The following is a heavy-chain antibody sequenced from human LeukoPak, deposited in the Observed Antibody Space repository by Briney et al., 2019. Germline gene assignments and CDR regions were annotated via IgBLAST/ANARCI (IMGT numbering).Heavy chain of an antibody. CDR3: TTDDWVVPAVTFDY. CDR1: GFNFSNAW. Sequence: GGSLRLSCAASGFNFSNAWMSWVRQAPGKGLEWVGRIKSKTDGGTTDYAAPVKGRFTISRDDSKNTLYLQINSLKTEDTAVYCCTTDDWVVPAVTFDYWGQGTLVTVSS. CDR2: IKSKTDGGTT. D-gene: IGHD2-2*01. J-gene: IGHJ4*02. V-gene: IGHV3-15*01.